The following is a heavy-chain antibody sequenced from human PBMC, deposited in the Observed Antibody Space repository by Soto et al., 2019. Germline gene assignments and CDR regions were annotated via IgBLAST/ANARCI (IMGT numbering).Heavy chain of an antibody. D-gene: IGHD3-10*01. Sequence: SLRLSCAASGFTFSSYAMSWVRQAPGKGLEWVSAISGSGGSTYYADSVKGRFTISRDNSKNTLYLQMNSLRAEDTAVYYCAKAGWFGELDSVYYYYMDVWGKGTTVTVSS. V-gene: IGHV3-23*01. J-gene: IGHJ6*03. CDR1: GFTFSSYA. CDR2: ISGSGGST. CDR3: AKAGWFGELDSVYYYYMDV.